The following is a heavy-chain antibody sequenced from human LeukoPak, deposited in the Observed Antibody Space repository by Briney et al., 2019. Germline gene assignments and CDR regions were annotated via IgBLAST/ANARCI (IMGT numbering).Heavy chain of an antibody. CDR1: GYTFSSYG. CDR2: ISAYNGNT. V-gene: IGHV1-18*01. Sequence: ASVKFSCKASGYTFSSYGISWVRQAPGQGLEWMGWISAYNGNTNYAQKLQGRVTMTTDTSTSTAYMELRSLRSDDTAVYYCARVEDDYVWGSYRYDYWGQGTLVTVSS. D-gene: IGHD3-16*02. J-gene: IGHJ4*02. CDR3: ARVEDDYVWGSYRYDY.